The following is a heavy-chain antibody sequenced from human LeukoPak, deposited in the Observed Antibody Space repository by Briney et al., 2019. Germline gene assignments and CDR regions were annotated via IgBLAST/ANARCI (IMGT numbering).Heavy chain of an antibody. Sequence: ASVKVSCKASGGTFSSYAISWVRQAPGQGLEWMGRIIPIFGIANYAQEFQGRVTITADKSTSTAYMELSSLRSEDTAVYYCARSEDIVVVPAAGLRAWFDPWGQGTLVTVSS. CDR3: ARSEDIVVVPAAGLRAWFDP. V-gene: IGHV1-69*04. CDR1: GGTFSSYA. D-gene: IGHD2-2*01. J-gene: IGHJ5*02. CDR2: IIPIFGIA.